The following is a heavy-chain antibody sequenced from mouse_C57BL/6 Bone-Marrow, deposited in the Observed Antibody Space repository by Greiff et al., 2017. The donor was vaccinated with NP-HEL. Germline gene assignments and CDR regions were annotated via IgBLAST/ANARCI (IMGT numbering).Heavy chain of an antibody. V-gene: IGHV1-76*01. J-gene: IGHJ4*01. Sequence: VKLMESGAELVRPGASVKLSCKASGYTFTDYYINWVKQRPGQGLEWIARIYPGSGNTYYNEKFKGKATLTAEKSSSTAYMQLSSLTSEDSAVYFCAIQLMYAMDYWGQGTSVTVSS. CDR2: IYPGSGNT. CDR3: AIQLMYAMDY. D-gene: IGHD3-1*01. CDR1: GYTFTDYY.